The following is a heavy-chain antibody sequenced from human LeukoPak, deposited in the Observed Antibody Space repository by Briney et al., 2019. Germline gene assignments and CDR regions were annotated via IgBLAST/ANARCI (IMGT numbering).Heavy chain of an antibody. V-gene: IGHV3-23*01. CDR3: ARDPPSSGWYEDGMDV. J-gene: IGHJ6*02. CDR2: IDIYATKT. D-gene: IGHD6-19*01. CDR1: GFTFSTYA. Sequence: PGGSLRLSCATSGFTFSTYAMTWVRQAPGKGLEWVSAIDIYATKTNYADSVKGRFTISRDNSKNTLYLQMNSLRGEDTAVYYCARDPPSSGWYEDGMDVWGQGTTVTVSS.